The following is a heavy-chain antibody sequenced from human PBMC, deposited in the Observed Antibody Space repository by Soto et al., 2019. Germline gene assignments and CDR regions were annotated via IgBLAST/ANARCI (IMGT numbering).Heavy chain of an antibody. Sequence: PSETLSLTCAVYGGSFSGYYWSWIRQPPGKGLGWIGEINHSGSTNYNPSLKSRVTISVDTSKNQFSLKLSSVTAADTAVYYCELPMVRGHYYYGMDVWGQGTTVTVSS. D-gene: IGHD3-10*01. V-gene: IGHV4-34*01. CDR1: GGSFSGYY. CDR2: INHSGST. J-gene: IGHJ6*02. CDR3: ELPMVRGHYYYGMDV.